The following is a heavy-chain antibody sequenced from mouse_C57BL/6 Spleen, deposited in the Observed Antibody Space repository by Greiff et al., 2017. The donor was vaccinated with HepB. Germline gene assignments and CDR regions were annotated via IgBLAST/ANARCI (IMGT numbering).Heavy chain of an antibody. J-gene: IGHJ1*03. CDR2: IWRGGST. V-gene: IGHV2-5*01. CDR3: AKNTYYSNTGYFDV. Sequence: VQLQESGPGLVQPSQSLSITCTVSGFSLTSYGVHWVRQSPGKGLEWLGVIWRGGSTDYNAAFMSRLSITKDNSKSQVFFKMNSLQADDTAIYYCAKNTYYSNTGYFDVWGTGTTVTVSS. D-gene: IGHD2-5*01. CDR1: GFSLTSYG.